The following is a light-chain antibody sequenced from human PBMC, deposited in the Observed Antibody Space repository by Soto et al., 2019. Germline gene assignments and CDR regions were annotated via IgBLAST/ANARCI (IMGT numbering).Light chain of an antibody. CDR1: QSISSW. V-gene: IGKV1-5*01. CDR2: DAS. CDR3: QQYNSYPRT. Sequence: DIQMTQSPSTLSASVGDRVTITCRASQSISSWLAWYQQKPGKAPKNLIYDASSLESGVPSRFSGSGSGTEFTLTISSLQPDYFATYYCQQYNSYPRTFGQGTKVEIK. J-gene: IGKJ1*01.